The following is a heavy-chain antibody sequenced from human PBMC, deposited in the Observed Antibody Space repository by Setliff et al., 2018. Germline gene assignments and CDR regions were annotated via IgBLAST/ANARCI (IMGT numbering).Heavy chain of an antibody. V-gene: IGHV4-39*07. CDR1: GGSISSSSYY. J-gene: IGHJ6*03. Sequence: ETLSLTCTVSGGSISSSSYYWGWIRQPPGKGLEWIGSIYYSGSTYYNPSLKSRVTISVDTSKNQFSLKLSSVTAADTAVYYCARGITHYDFWSGYYLDYYYYMDVWGKGTTVTVSS. CDR2: IYYSGST. D-gene: IGHD3-3*01. CDR3: ARGITHYDFWSGYYLDYYYYMDV.